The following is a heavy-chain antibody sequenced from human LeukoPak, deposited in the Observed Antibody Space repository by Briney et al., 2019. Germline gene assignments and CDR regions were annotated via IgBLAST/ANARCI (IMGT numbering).Heavy chain of an antibody. J-gene: IGHJ4*02. Sequence: GGSLRLSCSVSGFTFSSYAMSWVRQAPGKGLEWVSTTSGIGAGTYYADSVRGRFTISRDNAKNTLYLQMDSLRAEDTAVYYCAKDSRDWTYFDSWGQGTLVTVSS. D-gene: IGHD3/OR15-3a*01. V-gene: IGHV3-23*01. CDR2: TSGIGAGT. CDR1: GFTFSSYA. CDR3: AKDSRDWTYFDS.